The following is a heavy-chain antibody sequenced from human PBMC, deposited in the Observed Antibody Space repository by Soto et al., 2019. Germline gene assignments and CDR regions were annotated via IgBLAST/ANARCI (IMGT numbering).Heavy chain of an antibody. D-gene: IGHD3-22*01. V-gene: IGHV4-39*01. CDR3: ATRGGDYDSSGSRFDY. CDR2: IYYSGRT. J-gene: IGHJ4*02. CDR1: GGSISSSSYY. Sequence: SSETLSLTCTVSGGSISSSSYYWGWIRQPPGKGLEWIGSIYYSGRTYYNPSLKSRVTISVDTSKNQFSLKLSSVTAADTAVYYCATRGGDYDSSGSRFDYWGKGTLVTVSS.